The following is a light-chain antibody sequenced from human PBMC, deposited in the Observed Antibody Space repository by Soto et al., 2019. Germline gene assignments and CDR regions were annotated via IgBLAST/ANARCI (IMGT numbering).Light chain of an antibody. CDR1: SSDVGGYNY. CDR3: SSYTSSSTPVV. V-gene: IGLV2-14*01. Sequence: QSALTQPASVSGSPGQSITISCTGTSSDVGGYNYVSWYQQYPGKAPKLMIYDVSNRPSGVSNRFSGSKSANTASLTISGLQAEDEADYYCSSYTSSSTPVVFGGGTKLTVL. J-gene: IGLJ2*01. CDR2: DVS.